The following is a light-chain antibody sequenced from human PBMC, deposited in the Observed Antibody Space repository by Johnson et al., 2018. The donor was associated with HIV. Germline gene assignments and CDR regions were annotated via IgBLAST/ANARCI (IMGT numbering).Light chain of an antibody. J-gene: IGLJ1*01. CDR2: EDN. V-gene: IGLV1-51*02. CDR1: VSNIESYF. Sequence: QSILTQPPSVSAAPGQTVNISCSGNVSNIESYFVSWYQQLPGAAPTLLIYEDNKRPSGIPDRFSGSSSGPHATLAFTGLQQGDEAYYSCGTWDTSLRVVFFGTGTKVTVL. CDR3: GTWDTSLRVVF.